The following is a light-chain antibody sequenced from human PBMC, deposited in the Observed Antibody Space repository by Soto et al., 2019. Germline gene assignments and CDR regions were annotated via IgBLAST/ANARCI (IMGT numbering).Light chain of an antibody. V-gene: IGLV2-8*01. Sequence: QSALTQPPSASGSPGQSVAISCTGTSSDVGGFNYVSWYQQHPGKAPKLMIYEVSKRPSGVPNRFSGSKSGNTASLTVSGLQTDDEAVYYCYSYAGSNNWGVFGGGTKLTVL. CDR3: YSYAGSNNWGV. CDR1: SSDVGGFNY. CDR2: EVS. J-gene: IGLJ2*01.